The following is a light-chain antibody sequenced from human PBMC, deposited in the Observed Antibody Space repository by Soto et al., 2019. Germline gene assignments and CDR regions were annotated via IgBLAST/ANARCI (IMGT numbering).Light chain of an antibody. J-gene: IGKJ2*01. CDR2: GAS. CDR3: QQRSNWPYT. V-gene: IGKV3-15*01. CDR1: QSVSSN. Sequence: EIVMTQSPATLSVSPGERATLSCRASQSVSSNLAWYQQKPGQAPRLLIYGASTRATGIPARFSGSGSGTDFTLTISRLEPEDFAIYYCQQRSNWPYTFGQGTKLEIK.